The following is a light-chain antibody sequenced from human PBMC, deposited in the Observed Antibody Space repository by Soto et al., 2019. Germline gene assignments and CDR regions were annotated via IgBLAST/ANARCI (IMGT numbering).Light chain of an antibody. V-gene: IGKV3D-15*01. CDR3: QQYSNWPPWT. CDR2: DAY. CDR1: QSVSSN. Sequence: EIVMTQSPATLSVSPGERATLSCRASQSVSSNLAWYQQKPGQAPRLLIYDAYNRATGIPPRFSGSGSGTDFTLTISSLQSEDFAVYYCQQYSNWPPWTFGQGTKVDIK. J-gene: IGKJ1*01.